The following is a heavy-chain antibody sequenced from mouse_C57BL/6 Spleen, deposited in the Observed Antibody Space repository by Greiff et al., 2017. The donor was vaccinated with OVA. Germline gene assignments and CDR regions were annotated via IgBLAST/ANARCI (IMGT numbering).Heavy chain of an antibody. D-gene: IGHD1-1*01. Sequence: EVQLQQSGPELVKPGDSVKISCKASGYSFTGYYMNWVMQSHGKSLEWIGRINPYNGDTFYNQKFKGKATLTVDKSSRTAHMELQSVTSVVTAVYYCARAGYYGSSHWDIDVWGTGTSVTVSS. CDR1: GYSFTGYY. J-gene: IGHJ1*03. CDR2: INPYNGDT. CDR3: ARAGYYGSSHWDIDV. V-gene: IGHV1-20*01.